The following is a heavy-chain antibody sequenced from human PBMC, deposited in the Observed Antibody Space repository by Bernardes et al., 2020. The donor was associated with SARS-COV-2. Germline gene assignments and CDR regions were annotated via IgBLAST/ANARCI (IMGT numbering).Heavy chain of an antibody. J-gene: IGHJ4*02. D-gene: IGHD3-22*01. CDR3: AREGFYYHSTGYYLEGYFDY. CDR2: SNAGNGNT. Sequence: ASVKVSCKASGYTFTNYALHWVRQAPGQRLEWMGWSNAGNGNTKYSQNFQGRVTITSDTSASAAYMELSSLRSEDTAVYYCAREGFYYHSTGYYLEGYFDYWGQGTLVTVSS. CDR1: GYTFTNYA. V-gene: IGHV1-3*01.